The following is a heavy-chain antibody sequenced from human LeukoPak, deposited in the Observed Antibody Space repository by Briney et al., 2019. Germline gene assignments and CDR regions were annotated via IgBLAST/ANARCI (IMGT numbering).Heavy chain of an antibody. Sequence: GGSLRLSCAASGFTFSNYWMHWVRQVPGKGLLWVSRIRDDGSLTDYADSVKGRFTVSRDNAQNTLYLQMNSLRVEDTAVYYCLTVVETTIAAFDIWGQGTMVTVSS. CDR2: IRDDGSLT. CDR1: GFTFSNYW. V-gene: IGHV3-74*01. CDR3: LTVVETTIAAFDI. J-gene: IGHJ3*02. D-gene: IGHD1-26*01.